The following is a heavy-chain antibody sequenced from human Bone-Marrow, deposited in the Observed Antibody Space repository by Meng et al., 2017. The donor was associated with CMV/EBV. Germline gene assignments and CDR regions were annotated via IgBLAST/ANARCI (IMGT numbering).Heavy chain of an antibody. CDR1: GFSVSNFY. J-gene: IGHJ4*02. D-gene: IGHD2-2*03. CDR3: ARDFWDGYWY. Sequence: GSLRLSCAASGFSVSNFYMTWVRQAPGKGLEWVSVIFIDDNTDYSASVKGRFTISRDISKNTVYLHMNNLRVEDTAVYYCARDFWDGYWYWGQGTLVTVSS. V-gene: IGHV3-53*01. CDR2: IFIDDNT.